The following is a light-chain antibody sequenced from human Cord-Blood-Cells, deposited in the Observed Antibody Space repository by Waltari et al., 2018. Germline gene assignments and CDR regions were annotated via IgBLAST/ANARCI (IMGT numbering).Light chain of an antibody. CDR3: QQRSNWPPYMYT. CDR2: DAS. J-gene: IGKJ2*01. CDR1: QSVSSY. V-gene: IGKV3-11*01. Sequence: EIVLPQSSATPSFSPGERATFSCRASQSVSSYLAWYQQKPGQAPRLLIYDASNRATGIPARFSGSGSGTDFTLTISSLEPEDFAVYYCQQRSNWPPYMYTFGQGTKLEIK.